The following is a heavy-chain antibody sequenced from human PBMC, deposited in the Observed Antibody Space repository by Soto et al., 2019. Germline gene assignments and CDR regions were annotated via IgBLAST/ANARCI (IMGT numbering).Heavy chain of an antibody. CDR3: AKDQRSSWYEIDY. CDR1: GFTFSNAW. Sequence: PGGSLRLSCAASGFTFSNAWMSWVRQAPGKGLEWVGRIKSKTDGGTTDYAAPVKGRFTISRDDSKNTLYLQMNSLRAEDTAVYYCAKDQRSSWYEIDYWGKGTLVTVSS. D-gene: IGHD6-13*01. V-gene: IGHV3-15*01. J-gene: IGHJ4*02. CDR2: IKSKTDGGTT.